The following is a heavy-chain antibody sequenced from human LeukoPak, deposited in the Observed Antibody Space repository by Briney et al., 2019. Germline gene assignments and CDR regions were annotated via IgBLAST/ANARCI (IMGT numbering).Heavy chain of an antibody. CDR1: GGSISSYY. CDR3: ARDHIVVVPAATLNYYYYYMDV. J-gene: IGHJ6*03. CDR2: IYTSGST. Sequence: PSETLSLTCTVSGGSISSYYWSWIRQPAGKGLEWIGRIYTSGSTNYNPSLKSRVTMSVDTSKNQFSLKLSSVTAADTAVYYCARDHIVVVPAATLNYYYYYMDVWGKGTTVTVSS. V-gene: IGHV4-4*07. D-gene: IGHD2-2*01.